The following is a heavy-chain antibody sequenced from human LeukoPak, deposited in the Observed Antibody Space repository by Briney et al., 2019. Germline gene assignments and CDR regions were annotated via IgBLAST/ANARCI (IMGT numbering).Heavy chain of an antibody. V-gene: IGHV4-39*01. CDR3: ARQLYGDFVNWFDP. Sequence: PSETLSLTCTVSGGSISNSIYSWGWIRQPPGKGLEWIGEINHSGSTNYNPSLKSRVTISVDTSKNQFSLKLSSVTAADTAVYYCARQLYGDFVNWFDPWGQGTLVTVSS. CDR2: INHSGST. J-gene: IGHJ5*02. CDR1: GGSISNSIYS. D-gene: IGHD4-17*01.